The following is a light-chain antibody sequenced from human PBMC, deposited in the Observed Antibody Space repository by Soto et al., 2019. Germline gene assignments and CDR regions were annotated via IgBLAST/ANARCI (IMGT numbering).Light chain of an antibody. CDR1: SSDVGGYNY. J-gene: IGLJ1*01. CDR2: EVS. CDR3: SSYAGSNNFGV. Sequence: QSVLTQPPSASGSPGQSVTIACTGTSSDVGGYNYVSWYQQHPGKAPKLMIYEVSKRPSGVPDRFSGSKSGNTASLTVSGLRAEDEADYYCSSYAGSNNFGVFGTGNKVTVL. V-gene: IGLV2-8*01.